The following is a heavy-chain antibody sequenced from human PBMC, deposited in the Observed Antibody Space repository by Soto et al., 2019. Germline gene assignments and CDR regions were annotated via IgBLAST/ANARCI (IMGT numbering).Heavy chain of an antibody. J-gene: IGHJ4*02. CDR3: AKDRLAGNFDY. V-gene: IGHV3-23*01. Sequence: LRLSCAASGFTFNNYAMNWVRQAPGKGLEWVATISATGGSTYYADSVKGRFTISRDKSKNTLYLQMNGLRVEDTAVYYCAKDRLAGNFDYWGQGTQVTVSS. CDR2: ISATGGST. CDR1: GFTFNNYA.